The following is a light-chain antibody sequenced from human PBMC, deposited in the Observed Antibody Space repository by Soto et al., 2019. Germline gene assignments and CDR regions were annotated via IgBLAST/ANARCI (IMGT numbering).Light chain of an antibody. Sequence: QSVLTQPASVSGSTGQSITISCTGTSNYIGAYNYVSWYQQSPDNAPTLLIYDVNNRPSGVSTRFSGSKSGNSASLTISGLQAEDEADYYCSSYTKTSTLVVFGGGTQLTVL. J-gene: IGLJ3*02. CDR2: DVN. CDR1: SNYIGAYNY. V-gene: IGLV2-14*01. CDR3: SSYTKTSTLVV.